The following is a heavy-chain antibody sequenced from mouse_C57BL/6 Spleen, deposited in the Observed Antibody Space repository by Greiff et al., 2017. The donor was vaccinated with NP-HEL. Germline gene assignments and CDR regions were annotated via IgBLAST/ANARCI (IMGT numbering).Heavy chain of an antibody. Sequence: EVMLVESGGGLVKPGGSLKLSCAASGFTFSDYGMHWVRQAPEKGLEWVAYISSGSSTIYYADTVKGRFTISRDNAKNTLFLQMTSLRSEDTAMYYCARSTTVVAEGYAMDYWGQGTSVTVSS. CDR3: ARSTTVVAEGYAMDY. J-gene: IGHJ4*01. V-gene: IGHV5-17*01. CDR2: ISSGSSTI. D-gene: IGHD1-1*01. CDR1: GFTFSDYG.